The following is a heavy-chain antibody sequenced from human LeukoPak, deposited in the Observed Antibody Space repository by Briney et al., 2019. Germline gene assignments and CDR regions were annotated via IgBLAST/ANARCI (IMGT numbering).Heavy chain of an antibody. Sequence: SETLSLTRSVSGALINDYYWTWIRQPPGKGLEWIGYVYHTGTSGYHPSLKSRVAMSLDTSKNQVSLKLSSVTAADTAVYFCTRVVNGGHFDYWGQGTLVTVSS. CDR1: GALINDYY. J-gene: IGHJ4*02. D-gene: IGHD2-8*01. V-gene: IGHV4-59*01. CDR3: TRVVNGGHFDY. CDR2: VYHTGTS.